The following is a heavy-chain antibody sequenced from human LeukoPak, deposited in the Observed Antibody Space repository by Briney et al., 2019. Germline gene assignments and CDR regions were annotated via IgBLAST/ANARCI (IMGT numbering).Heavy chain of an antibody. Sequence: GGSLRLSCAVSGFTFSSYWMHWVRQAPGKGLVWVSRIDRDGSRINYADSVEGRFTISRDNGKNTLFLQMNSLRAEDAAVYYCVRGNDYGGPHYWGQGTLVTVSS. CDR2: IDRDGSRI. D-gene: IGHD4-23*01. V-gene: IGHV3-74*01. CDR1: GFTFSSYW. J-gene: IGHJ4*02. CDR3: VRGNDYGGPHY.